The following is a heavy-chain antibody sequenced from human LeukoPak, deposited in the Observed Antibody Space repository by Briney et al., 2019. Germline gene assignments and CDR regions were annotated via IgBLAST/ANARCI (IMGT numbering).Heavy chain of an antibody. D-gene: IGHD3-3*01. Sequence: ASVKVSCKASGYTFTSYDINWVRQATGQGLEWMGWMNPNSGNTGYAQKFQGRVTMTRNTSISTAYMELSSLRSEDTAVYYCARGEEYYDFWSGYHLYYLDYWGQGTLVTVSS. CDR2: MNPNSGNT. V-gene: IGHV1-8*01. CDR3: ARGEEYYDFWSGYHLYYLDY. J-gene: IGHJ4*02. CDR1: GYTFTSYD.